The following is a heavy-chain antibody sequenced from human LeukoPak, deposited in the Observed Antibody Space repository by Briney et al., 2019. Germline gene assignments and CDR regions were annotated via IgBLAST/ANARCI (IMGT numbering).Heavy chain of an antibody. V-gene: IGHV3-30*02. J-gene: IGHJ4*02. CDR2: IRYDGSNK. CDR1: GFTFSSYG. D-gene: IGHD6-13*01. CDR3: AKEKGLIAAAGSYFDY. Sequence: PGRSLRLSCAASGFTFSSYGMHWVRQAPGKGLEWVAFIRYDGSNKYYADSVKGRFTISRDNSKNTLYLQMNSLRAEDTAVYYCAKEKGLIAAAGSYFDYWGQGTLVTVSS.